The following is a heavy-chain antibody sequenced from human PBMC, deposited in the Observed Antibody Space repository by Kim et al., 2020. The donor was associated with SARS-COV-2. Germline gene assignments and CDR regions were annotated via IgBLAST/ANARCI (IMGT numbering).Heavy chain of an antibody. D-gene: IGHD1-1*01. J-gene: IGHJ6*02. Sequence: GGSLRLSCAASGFTFSSYWMSWVRQAPGKGLEWVANIKQDGSEKYYVDSVKGRFTISRDNAKNSLYLQMNSLRAEDTAVYYCARGNDQTNWDYYYYGMDVWGQGTTVTVSS. CDR3: ARGNDQTNWDYYYYGMDV. CDR2: IKQDGSEK. CDR1: GFTFSSYW. V-gene: IGHV3-7*01.